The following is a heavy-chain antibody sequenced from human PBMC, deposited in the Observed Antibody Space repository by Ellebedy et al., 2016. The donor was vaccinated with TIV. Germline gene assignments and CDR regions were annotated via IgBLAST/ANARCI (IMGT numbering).Heavy chain of an antibody. CDR3: ARGGRYSGSYNFDH. CDR2: INPGDGTT. Sequence: AASVKVSCKASGYTFVSYDITWVRQAPGQGLEWMGIINPGDGTTTYARKFQGRLTMTRDTSTSTFYMELGSLRSEDTAVYYCARGGRYSGSYNFDHWGQGSLVTVSS. J-gene: IGHJ4*02. D-gene: IGHD1-26*01. V-gene: IGHV1-46*01. CDR1: GYTFVSYD.